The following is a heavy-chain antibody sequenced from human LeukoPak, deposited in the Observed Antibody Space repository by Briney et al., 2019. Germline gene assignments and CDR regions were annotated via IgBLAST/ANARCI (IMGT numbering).Heavy chain of an antibody. J-gene: IGHJ5*02. Sequence: GSLKLFFSTPWVTLNSHFLGWVPQAPGKGLEWGSVIYSGGSTYADSVKGRFTISRDNSKNTLYLQMNSLRAEDTAVYYCARGYSSGWYWFDPWGQGTLVTVSS. CDR3: ARGYSSGWYWFDP. D-gene: IGHD6-19*01. V-gene: IGHV3-53*01. CDR2: IYSGGST. CDR1: WVTLNSHF.